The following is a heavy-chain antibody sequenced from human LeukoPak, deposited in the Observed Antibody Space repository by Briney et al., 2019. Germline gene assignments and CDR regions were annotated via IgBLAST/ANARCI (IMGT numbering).Heavy chain of an antibody. CDR1: GFTFRSYA. CDR3: ARGLSGYSYGLDY. D-gene: IGHD5-18*01. CDR2: ISYDGSNK. V-gene: IGHV3-30-3*01. Sequence: PGGFLRPFFAGSGFTFRSYAMHRVRQAPGKGPGWVAVISYDGSNKYYADSVKGRFTISRDNSKNTLYLQMNSLRAEDTAVYYCARGLSGYSYGLDYWGQGTLVTVSS. J-gene: IGHJ4*02.